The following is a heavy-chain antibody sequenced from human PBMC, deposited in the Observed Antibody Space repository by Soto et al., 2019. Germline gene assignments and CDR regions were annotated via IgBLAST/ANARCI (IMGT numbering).Heavy chain of an antibody. Sequence: SLRLSCAASGCSFDNFPMHWVRQAPGKGLEWVAGLSWNSESIGYADSVKGRFTISRDNAKNSLYLQMDSLRTEDTALYYCTKDDAFDFWGQGTQVTVSS. V-gene: IGHV3-9*01. CDR3: TKDDAFDF. J-gene: IGHJ3*01. CDR2: LSWNSESI. CDR1: GCSFDNFP.